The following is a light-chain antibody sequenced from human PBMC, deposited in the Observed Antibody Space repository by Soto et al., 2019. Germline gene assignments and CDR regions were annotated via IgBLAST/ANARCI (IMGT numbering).Light chain of an antibody. CDR3: GAYTSTSSRV. V-gene: IGLV2-14*01. CDR1: SNDVGDYNY. J-gene: IGLJ1*01. Sequence: QSVLTQPASVSGSPGQSITISCNGTSNDVGDYNYVSWYQQHPGKSPKLIIYEVRNRPSGVSFRFSGSKSGNTASLILSGLQPGDVADADFGAYTSTSSRVFGTGTKATV. CDR2: EVR.